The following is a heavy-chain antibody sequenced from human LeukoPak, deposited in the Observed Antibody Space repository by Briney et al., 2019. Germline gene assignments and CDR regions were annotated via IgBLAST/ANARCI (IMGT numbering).Heavy chain of an antibody. V-gene: IGHV3-23*01. CDR1: GFTFSTYA. D-gene: IGHD3-22*01. Sequence: GGSLRLSCAASGFTFSTYAMSWVRQAPGKGLEWVSAISGSGGTTYYADSVKGRFTISRDNSKNTLYLQMNSLRAEDTAVYYCAKDAYYYDSSGYLDYWGQGTLVPVSS. CDR2: ISGSGGTT. CDR3: AKDAYYYDSSGYLDY. J-gene: IGHJ4*02.